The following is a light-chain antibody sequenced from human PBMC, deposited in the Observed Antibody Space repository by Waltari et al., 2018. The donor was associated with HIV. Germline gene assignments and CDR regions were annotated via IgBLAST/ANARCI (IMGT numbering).Light chain of an antibody. CDR2: NNN. J-gene: IGLJ2*01. CDR3: SSYAGSNGEV. CDR1: RSNIGSNS. V-gene: IGLV1-44*01. Sequence: QSVLTQPPSASGTAGQRVTISCSGRRSNIGSNSVTWYQQVPGAAPTLLIYNNNQRPSGVPDRFSGSKSGNTASLTVSGLQAEDEADYYCSSYAGSNGEVFGGGTKLTVL.